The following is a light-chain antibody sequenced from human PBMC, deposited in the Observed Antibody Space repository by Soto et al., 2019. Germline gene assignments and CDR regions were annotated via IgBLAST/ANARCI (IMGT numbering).Light chain of an antibody. CDR1: QSISSY. Sequence: DIQMTQSPSSLSASVGDRVTITCRASQSISSYLNWYQQKPGKAPQLLIYPASSLQSGVPSRFSGSGSGTDFTLTISSLQPEDFATYYCQQSYSTPLTFGGGTKVEIK. V-gene: IGKV1-39*01. J-gene: IGKJ4*01. CDR2: PAS. CDR3: QQSYSTPLT.